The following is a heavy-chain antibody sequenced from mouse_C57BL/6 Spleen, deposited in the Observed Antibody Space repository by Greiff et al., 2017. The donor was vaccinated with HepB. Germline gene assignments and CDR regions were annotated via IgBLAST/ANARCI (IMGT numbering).Heavy chain of an antibody. CDR2: IYPSDSET. J-gene: IGHJ4*01. CDR3: ARAGGDAMDY. CDR1: GYTFTSYW. V-gene: IGHV1-61*01. Sequence: QVQLQQPGAELVRPGSSVKLSCKASGYTFTSYWMDWVKQRPGQGLEWIGNIYPSDSETHYNQKFKDKATLTVDKSSSTAYMQLSSLTSEDSAVYYCARAGGDAMDYWGQGTSVTVSS.